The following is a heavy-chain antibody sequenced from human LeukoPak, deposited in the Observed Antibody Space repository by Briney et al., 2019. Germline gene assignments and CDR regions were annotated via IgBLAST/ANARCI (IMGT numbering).Heavy chain of an antibody. CDR3: ARDIGDIVVVPAAFDI. J-gene: IGHJ3*02. V-gene: IGHV4-34*01. CDR2: IYHSGST. CDR1: GGSFSGYY. D-gene: IGHD2-2*01. Sequence: SETLSLTCAVYGGSFSGYYWSWIRQPPGKGLEWIGYIYHSGSTYYNPSPKSRVTISVDRSKNQFSLKLSSVTAADTAVYYCARDIGDIVVVPAAFDIWGQGTMVTVSS.